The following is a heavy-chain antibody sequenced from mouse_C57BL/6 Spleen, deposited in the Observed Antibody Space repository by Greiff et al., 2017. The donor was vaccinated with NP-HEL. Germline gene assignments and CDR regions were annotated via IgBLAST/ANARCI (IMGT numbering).Heavy chain of an antibody. CDR3: ARSEAYYSNSWFAY. D-gene: IGHD2-5*01. V-gene: IGHV1-26*01. Sequence: VQLQQSGPELVKPGASVKISCKASGYTFTDYYMNWVKQSHGKSLEWIGDINPNNGGTSYNQKFKGKATLTVDKSSSTAYMELRSLTSEDSAVYYCARSEAYYSNSWFAYWGQGTLVTVSA. CDR2: INPNNGGT. CDR1: GYTFTDYY. J-gene: IGHJ3*01.